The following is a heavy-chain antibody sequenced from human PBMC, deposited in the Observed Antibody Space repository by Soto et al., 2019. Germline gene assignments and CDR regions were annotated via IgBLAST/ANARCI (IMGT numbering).Heavy chain of an antibody. J-gene: IGHJ4*02. D-gene: IGHD3-10*01. CDR3: ARGSAYYGSGSNHYFDY. CDR1: VGSISSGGYY. CDR2: IYYSGST. Sequence: SETLCVTCTFSVGSISSGGYYWSWIRQHPGKGLEWIGYIYYSGSTYYNPSLKSRVTISVDTSKNQFSLKLSSVTAADTAVYYCARGSAYYGSGSNHYFDYWGQGTMVTVSS. V-gene: IGHV4-31*03.